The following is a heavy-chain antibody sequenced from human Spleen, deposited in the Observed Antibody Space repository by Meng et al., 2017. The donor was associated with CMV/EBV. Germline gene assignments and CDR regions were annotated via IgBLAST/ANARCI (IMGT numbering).Heavy chain of an antibody. CDR1: GGSISRSRW. CDR2: IYHTGNT. V-gene: IGHV4-4*01. J-gene: IGHJ4*02. CDR3: ARIVAVAGIFDY. D-gene: IGHD6-19*01. Sequence: CAVSGGSISRSRWWIWIRQPPGKGLEWIGEIYHTGNTNYNPSLKSRVSMSVDNSKNQFSLKLNSVTAADTAVYFCARIVAVAGIFDYWGQGALVTVSS.